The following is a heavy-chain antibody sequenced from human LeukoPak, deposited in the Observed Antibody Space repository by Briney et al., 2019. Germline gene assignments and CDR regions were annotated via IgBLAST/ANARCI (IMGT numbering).Heavy chain of an antibody. Sequence: PSETLSLTCAVYGGSFSGYYWSWIRQPPGKGLEWIGEINHSGSTNYNPSLKSRVTISVDTSKNQFSLKLSSVTAADTAVYYCARDTYYYDSSGYYNWFDPWGQGTLVTVSS. CDR3: ARDTYYYDSSGYYNWFDP. D-gene: IGHD3-22*01. CDR2: INHSGST. CDR1: GGSFSGYY. J-gene: IGHJ5*02. V-gene: IGHV4-34*01.